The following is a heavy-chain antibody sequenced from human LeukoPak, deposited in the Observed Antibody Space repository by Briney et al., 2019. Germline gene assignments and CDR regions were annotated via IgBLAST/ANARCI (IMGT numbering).Heavy chain of an antibody. D-gene: IGHD3-10*01. CDR2: INPNSGGT. V-gene: IGHV1-2*02. CDR1: GYTFTGYY. CDR3: ARTRGVMRANWFDP. J-gene: IGHJ5*02. Sequence: ASVKVSCKASGYTFTGYYMHWVRQAPGQGLEWMGWINPNSGGTNYAQKFQDRVTMTRDTSISTAYMELSRLRSDDTAVYYCARTRGVMRANWFDPWGQGTLVTVSS.